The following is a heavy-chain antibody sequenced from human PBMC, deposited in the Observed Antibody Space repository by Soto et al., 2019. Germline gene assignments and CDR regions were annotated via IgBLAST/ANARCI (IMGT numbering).Heavy chain of an antibody. CDR2: IYYSGST. D-gene: IGHD3-10*01. J-gene: IGHJ3*01. Sequence: QVQLQESGPGLVKPSETLSLTCTVSGGSISSYYWSWIRQPPGKGLEWIGYIYYSGSTNYNPSLKRRVTISVDTFKNQFSLNLSSVTAADTAVYYCARVWGGAFDFWGQGTMVTVSS. V-gene: IGHV4-59*01. CDR1: GGSISSYY. CDR3: ARVWGGAFDF.